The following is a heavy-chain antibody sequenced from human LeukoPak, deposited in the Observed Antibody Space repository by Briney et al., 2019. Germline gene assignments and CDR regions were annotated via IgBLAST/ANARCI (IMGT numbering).Heavy chain of an antibody. CDR1: GGSFSGYY. D-gene: IGHD3-3*01. V-gene: IGHV4-34*01. CDR3: ARVAIFGGSWFDP. CDR2: INHSGST. Sequence: SETLSLTCAVYGGSFSGYYWSWIRQPPGKGLEWIGEINHSGSTNYNPSLKIRVTISVATSKNQFSLKLSSVTAADTAVYYCARVAIFGGSWFDPWGQGTLVTVSS. J-gene: IGHJ5*02.